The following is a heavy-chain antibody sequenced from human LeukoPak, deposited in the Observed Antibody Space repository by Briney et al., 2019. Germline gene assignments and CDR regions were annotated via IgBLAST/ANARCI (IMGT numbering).Heavy chain of an antibody. CDR3: VGGYGGDY. Sequence: GGSLRLSCAASGFTFSSYWMHWVRQVPGKGLVWVSHINTGGSTTNYADSVKGRFTISRDSAKNTLYLQMNSLRAEDTAVYYCVGGYGGDYWGQGTLVTVSS. V-gene: IGHV3-74*01. J-gene: IGHJ4*02. CDR1: GFTFSSYW. D-gene: IGHD5-12*01. CDR2: INTGGSTT.